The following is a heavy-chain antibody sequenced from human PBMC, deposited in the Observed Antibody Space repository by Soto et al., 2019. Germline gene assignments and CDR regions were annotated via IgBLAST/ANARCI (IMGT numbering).Heavy chain of an antibody. D-gene: IGHD5-12*01. CDR3: ARVRPRGYSGYDYFFSGYFDY. J-gene: IGHJ4*02. CDR2: ISAYNGNT. Sequence: ASVKVSCKASGYTFTSYGISWVRQAPGQGLEWMGWISAYNGNTNYAQKLQGRVTMTTDTSTSTAYMELRSLRSDDTAVYYCARVRPRGYSGYDYFFSGYFDYWGQGTLVIVSS. CDR1: GYTFTSYG. V-gene: IGHV1-18*01.